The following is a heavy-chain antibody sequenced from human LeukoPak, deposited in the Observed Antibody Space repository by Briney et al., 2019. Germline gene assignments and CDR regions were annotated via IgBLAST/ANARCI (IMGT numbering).Heavy chain of an antibody. V-gene: IGHV4-39*07. CDR1: GVSISSSSYD. CDR3: AAPDYGGRQVQH. Sequence: PSETLSLTCTVSGVSISSSSYDWGWIRQPPGKGLEWIGSMYYSGCTYYNPSLKSRVTISVDTSKNQFSLKLSSVTAADTAVYYCAAPDYGGRQVQHWGQGTLVTVSS. CDR2: MYYSGCT. D-gene: IGHD4-23*01. J-gene: IGHJ1*01.